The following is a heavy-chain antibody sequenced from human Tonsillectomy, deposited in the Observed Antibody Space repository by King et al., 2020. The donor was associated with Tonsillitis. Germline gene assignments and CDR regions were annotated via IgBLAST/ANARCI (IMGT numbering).Heavy chain of an antibody. CDR3: ARALPDSSARDY. D-gene: IGHD3-22*01. CDR2: ISSSISTI. V-gene: IGHV3-48*01. Sequence: VQLVESGGGLVQPGGSLRLSCAASGFTFSTYSMNWVRQAPGKGLEWVSYISSSISTIYYADSVKGRFTISRDNAKNSLFLQMNSLRADDTAVYYCARALPDSSARDYWGQGTLVTVSS. CDR1: GFTFSTYS. J-gene: IGHJ4*02.